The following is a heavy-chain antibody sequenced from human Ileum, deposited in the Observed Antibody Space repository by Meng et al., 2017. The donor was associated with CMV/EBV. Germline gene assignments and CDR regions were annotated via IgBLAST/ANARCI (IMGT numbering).Heavy chain of an antibody. CDR2: INPDTGGT. V-gene: IGHV1-2*05. J-gene: IGHJ4*02. CDR3: MTVTGNHPY. CDR1: GYTFTGYY. D-gene: IGHD1-14*01. Sequence: QVQLVQSGADIKKPGASPKVSCKASGYTFTGYYMHWVRQAPGQGLEWMGRINPDTGGTNYAQKFQGRVTMTRDTSISTAYMELSRLISDDTEVYFCMTVTGNHPYWGESHLVTVSS.